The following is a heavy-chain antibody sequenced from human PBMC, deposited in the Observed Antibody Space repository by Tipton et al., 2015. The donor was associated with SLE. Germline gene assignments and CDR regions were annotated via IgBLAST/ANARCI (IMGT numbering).Heavy chain of an antibody. CDR2: INHSGST. Sequence: TLSLTCAVYGGSFSGYYWSWIRQPPGKGLEWIGEINHSGSTNYNPSLKSRVTISVDTSKNQFSLKLSSVTAADTAVYNCARGTGKFDYWGQGTLVTVSS. CDR1: GGSFSGYY. D-gene: IGHD7-27*01. V-gene: IGHV4-34*01. CDR3: ARGTGKFDY. J-gene: IGHJ4*02.